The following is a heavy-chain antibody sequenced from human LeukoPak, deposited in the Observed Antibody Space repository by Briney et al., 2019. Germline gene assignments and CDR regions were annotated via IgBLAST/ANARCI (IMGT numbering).Heavy chain of an antibody. J-gene: IGHJ3*01. CDR1: GYTFTSTG. D-gene: IGHD2-15*01. Sequence: ASVKVSCKASGYTFTSTGICWVRQAPGQGLEWMGWVSAYNGNTNYAQKFRGRVTMTRDTSTNTAYLELRSLRSDDTAVYFCARDAPRWRNAFDFWGQGTMVTVSS. CDR3: ARDAPRWRNAFDF. CDR2: VSAYNGNT. V-gene: IGHV1-18*01.